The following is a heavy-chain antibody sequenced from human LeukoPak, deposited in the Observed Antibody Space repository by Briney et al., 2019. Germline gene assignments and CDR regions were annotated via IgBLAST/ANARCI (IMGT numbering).Heavy chain of an antibody. CDR1: GFTFTSSA. V-gene: IGHV1-58*02. D-gene: IGHD1-1*01. Sequence: SVKVSCKASGFTFTSSAMQWVRQARGQRLEWIGWIVVGSGNTNYAQKFQERVTITRDMSTSTAYMELSSLRSEDTAVYYCATDRLEIYALNIWGQGTMVTVSS. CDR3: ATDRLEIYALNI. CDR2: IVVGSGNT. J-gene: IGHJ3*02.